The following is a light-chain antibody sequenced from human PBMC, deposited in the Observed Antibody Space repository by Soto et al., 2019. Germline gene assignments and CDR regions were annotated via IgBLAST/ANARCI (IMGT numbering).Light chain of an antibody. V-gene: IGKV1-5*03. J-gene: IGKJ1*01. CDR1: QSITDW. CDR3: QQYNGT. Sequence: DIQMTQSPSTLSASVGDRVTITCRASQSITDWLAWYQQKPGKAPKLLICRASSLESGVPSRFSGSGYGAQFSLTISSLQPDDFATYYCQQYNGTFGQGTKVEI. CDR2: RAS.